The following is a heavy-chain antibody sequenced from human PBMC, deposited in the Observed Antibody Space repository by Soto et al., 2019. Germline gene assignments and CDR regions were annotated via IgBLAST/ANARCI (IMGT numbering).Heavy chain of an antibody. CDR1: GYTLTELS. D-gene: IGHD3-10*01. CDR2: FDPEDGET. V-gene: IGHV1-24*01. Sequence: ASVKVSCKVSGYTLTELSMHWVRQAPGKGLEWMGGFDPEDGETIYAQKFQGRVTMTEDTSTDTAYMELSSLRSEDTAVYYCATAYMVRGQGEYYMDVWGKGTTVTISS. J-gene: IGHJ6*03. CDR3: ATAYMVRGQGEYYMDV.